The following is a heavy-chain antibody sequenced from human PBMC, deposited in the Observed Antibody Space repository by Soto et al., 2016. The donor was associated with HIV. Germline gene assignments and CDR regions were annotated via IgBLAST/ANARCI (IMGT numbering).Heavy chain of an antibody. Sequence: QVQLVQSGAEVKKPGASVKVSCKASGYTFIGYYMHWVRQAPGQGLEWMGWINPNSGGTNSAQKFQGRVTMTRDTSISTAYMELSRLRSDDTAVYYCARETRVTPSGREVYMDVWGKGTTVTVSS. CDR3: ARETRVTPSGREVYMDV. D-gene: IGHD1-26*01. V-gene: IGHV1-2*02. CDR2: INPNSGGT. CDR1: GYTFIGYY. J-gene: IGHJ6*03.